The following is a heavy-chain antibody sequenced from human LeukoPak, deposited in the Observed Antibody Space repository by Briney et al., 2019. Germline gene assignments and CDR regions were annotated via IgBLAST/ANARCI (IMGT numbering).Heavy chain of an antibody. Sequence: PSETLSLTCTVSGGSISSYYWSWIRQPPGKGLEWIGYMYYSGSTNYNPSLKSRVTISVDTSKNQFSLSLSSVTAADTAVYYCARLRRAGWLEYYFDYWGQGTLVTVSS. J-gene: IGHJ4*02. CDR1: GGSISSYY. CDR2: MYYSGST. CDR3: ARLRRAGWLEYYFDY. V-gene: IGHV4-59*01. D-gene: IGHD5-12*01.